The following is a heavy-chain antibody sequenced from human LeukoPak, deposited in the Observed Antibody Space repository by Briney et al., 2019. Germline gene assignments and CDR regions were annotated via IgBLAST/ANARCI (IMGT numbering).Heavy chain of an antibody. CDR2: ISADNGNT. D-gene: IGHD3-10*01. CDR1: GYTFSTYG. Sequence: ASVKVSCKASGYTFSTYGISWMRQAPGQGLVWMGWISADNGNTKYAQKVQGRVTMTIDTSTSTAYMELRSLRSDDTAVYYCARDPYGSGIGDIWGQGTMVTVSS. J-gene: IGHJ3*02. CDR3: ARDPYGSGIGDI. V-gene: IGHV1-18*01.